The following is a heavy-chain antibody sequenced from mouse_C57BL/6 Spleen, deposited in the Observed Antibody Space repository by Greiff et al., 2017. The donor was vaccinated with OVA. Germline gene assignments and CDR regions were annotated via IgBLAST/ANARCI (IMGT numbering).Heavy chain of an antibody. CDR1: GFSLSTFGMG. Sequence: QVTLKESGPGILQPSQTLSLTCSFSGFSLSTFGMGVGWIRQPSGKGLEWLAHIWWDDDKYYNPALKSRLTISKDTSKNQVFLKIAHVDTADTATYYCARRGHDYDGAYSFDYWGQGTTLAVSS. CDR2: IWWDDDK. J-gene: IGHJ2*01. CDR3: ARRGHDYDGAYSFDY. V-gene: IGHV8-8*01. D-gene: IGHD2-4*01.